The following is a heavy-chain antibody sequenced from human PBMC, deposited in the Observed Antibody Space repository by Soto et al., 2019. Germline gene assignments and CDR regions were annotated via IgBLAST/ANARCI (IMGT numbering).Heavy chain of an antibody. Sequence: PGGSLRLSCAASGFTVSGNYMTWVRQAPGKGLEWVSVIYRDGSAYYADSVKGRFTISRDDSENTLYLEINSLRVEDTAVYYCGRAFTGGGVWGKGTTVTVPP. CDR2: IYRDGSA. D-gene: IGHD3-10*01. CDR1: GFTVSGNY. CDR3: GRAFTGGGV. V-gene: IGHV3-66*01. J-gene: IGHJ6*04.